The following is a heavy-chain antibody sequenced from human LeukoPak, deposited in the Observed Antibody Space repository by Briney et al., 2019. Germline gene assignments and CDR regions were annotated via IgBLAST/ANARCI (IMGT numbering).Heavy chain of an antibody. CDR2: ISDSGTT. J-gene: IGHJ4*02. V-gene: IGHV4-31*03. Sequence: SETLSLTGTVSGDSISSGGYYWTWIRQHPGKGLEWIGYISDSGTTYYSPSLTSRVTISVDTSKNQFSLKLTSVTAADTAVYYCARVRDGYDYEFDYWGQGTLVTVSS. CDR3: ARVRDGYDYEFDY. CDR1: GDSISSGGYY. D-gene: IGHD5-12*01.